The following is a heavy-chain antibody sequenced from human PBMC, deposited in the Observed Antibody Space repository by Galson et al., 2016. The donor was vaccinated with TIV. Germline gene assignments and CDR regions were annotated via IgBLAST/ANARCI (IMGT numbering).Heavy chain of an antibody. V-gene: IGHV4-38-2*02. CDR1: GYSIASGYF. Sequence: ETLSLTCTVSGYSIASGYFWGWIRQPPGKGLEWLGNMHESGSSYYNPSLRSRLTISVDTSKNQFSLKLRSVTAADSAVYYCARDCTSTTCRIYYDGMDVWGQGTTVTVSS. J-gene: IGHJ6*02. CDR2: MHESGSS. CDR3: ARDCTSTTCRIYYDGMDV. D-gene: IGHD2-2*01.